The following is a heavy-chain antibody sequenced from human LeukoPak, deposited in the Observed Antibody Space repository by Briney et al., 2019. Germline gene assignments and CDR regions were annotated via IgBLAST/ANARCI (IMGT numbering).Heavy chain of an antibody. J-gene: IGHJ1*01. V-gene: IGHV3-23*01. CDR2: VSGSGGST. Sequence: GGSLRLSCEASGFTFSNYAMSWVRQAPGKGLEWVSVVSGSGGSTYYADSVRGRFTISRDNSKNTLYLQMNSLRAEDTAVYYCAKTDYYASGGYKWEYFQHWGQGTLVTVSS. CDR1: GFTFSNYA. D-gene: IGHD3-10*01. CDR3: AKTDYYASGGYKWEYFQH.